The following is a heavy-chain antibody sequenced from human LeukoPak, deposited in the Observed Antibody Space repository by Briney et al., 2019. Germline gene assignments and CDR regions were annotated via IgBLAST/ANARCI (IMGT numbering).Heavy chain of an antibody. CDR2: ICRRGRP. D-gene: IGHD3-22*01. J-gene: IGHJ5*02. CDR1: GFTASNNY. CDR3: ARDYYGP. Sequence: GGSLRLSCAASGFTASNNYMRWVRQAPGKGMGWVSSICRRGRPSYVDSLKGRFTISRDNSKNTLFLQMNSLRVEDTAVYYCARDYYGPWGQGTLVTVSS. V-gene: IGHV3-66*03.